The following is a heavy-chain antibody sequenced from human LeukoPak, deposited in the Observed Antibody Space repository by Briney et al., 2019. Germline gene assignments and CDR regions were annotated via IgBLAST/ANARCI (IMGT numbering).Heavy chain of an antibody. CDR2: ISDRGDTI. V-gene: IGHV3-11*01. CDR3: ARLKAGN. Sequence: GGALRLSCTASVFTFSDYYMSWIRQAPGKGREWVSYISDRGDTIYYADSVKGRFTISRDNANNSVSLQMDSLRDEDTAVYYCARLKAGNWGPGSLVTVSS. CDR1: VFTFSDYY. J-gene: IGHJ4*01.